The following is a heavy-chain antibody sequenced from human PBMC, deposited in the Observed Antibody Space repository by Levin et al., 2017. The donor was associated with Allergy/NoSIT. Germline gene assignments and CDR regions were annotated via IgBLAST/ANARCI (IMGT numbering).Heavy chain of an antibody. CDR2: ISGRGEKT. Sequence: GGSLRLSCAASGFTFSSYAMSWVRQAPGKGLEWVSVISGRGEKTYYADSVKGRFTISRDKSTNTLYLQMNNLRAEDTGVYYCAKEGNLWYGELYYLDSWGQGALVTVSA. J-gene: IGHJ4*02. CDR3: AKEGNLWYGELYYLDS. V-gene: IGHV3-23*01. CDR1: GFTFSSYA. D-gene: IGHD3-10*01.